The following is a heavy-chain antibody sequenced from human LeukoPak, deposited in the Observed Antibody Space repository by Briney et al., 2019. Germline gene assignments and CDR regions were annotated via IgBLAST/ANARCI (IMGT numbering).Heavy chain of an antibody. CDR2: LSSAGDP. CDR3: ARGFGDILTGYYGGLVAQQDYGMDV. CDR1: GFPFSIYD. J-gene: IGHJ6*04. D-gene: IGHD3-9*01. Sequence: GGSPRLSLSAPGFPFSIYDMHRVRPATGKGLEWGSALSSAGDPYYPGSVKGRFTISRENAKNSLYLQMNSLRAGDTAVYYCARGFGDILTGYYGGLVAQQDYGMDVWGKGTTVTVSS. V-gene: IGHV3-13*05.